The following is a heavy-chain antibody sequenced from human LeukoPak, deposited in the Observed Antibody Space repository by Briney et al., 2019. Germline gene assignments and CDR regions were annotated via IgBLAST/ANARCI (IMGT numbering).Heavy chain of an antibody. D-gene: IGHD6-19*01. J-gene: IGHJ6*04. Sequence: PSQTLSLTCTVSGGSISSGSYYWSWIRQPAGKGLEWIGRIYTSGSTNYNPSLKSRVTISVDTSKNQFSLKLSSVTAADTAVYYCARVVSGWSMDVWGKGTTVTVSS. CDR2: IYTSGST. CDR3: ARVVSGWSMDV. V-gene: IGHV4-61*02. CDR1: GGSISSGSYY.